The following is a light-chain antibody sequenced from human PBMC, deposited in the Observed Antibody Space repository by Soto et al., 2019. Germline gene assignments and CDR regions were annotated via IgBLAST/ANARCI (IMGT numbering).Light chain of an antibody. J-gene: IGLJ6*01. CDR2: DVS. Sequence: QSALTQPASVSGSPGQSITISCTGTSSDVGGYNYVSWYQQHPGKAPKLMIYDVSNRPSGVSNRFSGSKSGNTASLTISGSQAEDGDDYYCSSYTSTSTLNVFGTGTQLTVL. CDR3: SSYTSTSTLNV. CDR1: SSDVGGYNY. V-gene: IGLV2-14*01.